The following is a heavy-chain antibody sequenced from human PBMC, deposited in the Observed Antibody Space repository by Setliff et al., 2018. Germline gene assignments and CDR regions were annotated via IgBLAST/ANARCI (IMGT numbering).Heavy chain of an antibody. CDR1: GFTFTDYS. J-gene: IGHJ4*02. V-gene: IGHV3-48*01. CDR2: ISTSSSTI. Sequence: PGGSLRLSCAAPGFTFTDYSMNWVRQAPGKGLEWISYISTSSSTIYYADSVKGRFTISRDIAKNSLYLQMNSLRAEDTALYYCARQATDYWGQGTLVTVSS. CDR3: ARQATDY.